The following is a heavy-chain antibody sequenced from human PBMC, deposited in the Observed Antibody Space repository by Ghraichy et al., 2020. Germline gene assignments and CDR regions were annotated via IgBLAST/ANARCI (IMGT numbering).Heavy chain of an antibody. CDR1: GDSINTYY. Sequence: SETLSLTCTVSGDSINTYYWNWIRQPPGKGLEWIGFIYTSDITHYNPSLNSRVTISADASRNQFSLRLRSVTAADTAVYYCARRVLSEIRTSPHNWFDPWGQGILVTVSS. J-gene: IGHJ5*02. CDR3: ARRVLSEIRTSPHNWFDP. V-gene: IGHV4-4*09. D-gene: IGHD1/OR15-1a*01. CDR2: IYTSDIT.